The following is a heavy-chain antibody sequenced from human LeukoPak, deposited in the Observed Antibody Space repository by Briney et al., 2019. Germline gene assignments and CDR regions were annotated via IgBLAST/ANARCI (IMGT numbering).Heavy chain of an antibody. CDR2: IKQDGSEK. V-gene: IGHV3-7*01. J-gene: IGHJ6*03. D-gene: IGHD3-16*01. CDR1: GFTFSNYW. Sequence: QPGGSLRLSCAASGFTFSNYWLTWVRQAPGKGLECVANIKQDGSEKYYVDSVKGRFTISRDNAKNSLYLQMNSLRVEDTAVYYCARDHVGGKYYYMDVWGKGTTVTVSS. CDR3: ARDHVGGKYYYMDV.